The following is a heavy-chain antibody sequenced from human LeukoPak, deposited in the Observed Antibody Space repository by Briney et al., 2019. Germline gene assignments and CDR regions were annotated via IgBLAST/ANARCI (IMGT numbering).Heavy chain of an antibody. Sequence: SETLSLTCTGSGGPISSNSYYWGWIRQPPGKGLEWIGSIYYSGSTNYNPSLNSQVTISVDTSKNQFSLKLSSVTAADTAVYYCARDQNYYDSSGYDYWGQGTLVTVSS. D-gene: IGHD3-22*01. J-gene: IGHJ4*02. CDR2: IYYSGST. CDR1: GGPISSNSYY. CDR3: ARDQNYYDSSGYDY. V-gene: IGHV4-39*07.